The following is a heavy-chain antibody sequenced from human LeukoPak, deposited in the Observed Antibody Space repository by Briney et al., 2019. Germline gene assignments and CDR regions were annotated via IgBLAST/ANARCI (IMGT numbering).Heavy chain of an antibody. CDR1: GFTFSSYG. Sequence: GGSLRLSCAASGFTFSSYGMHWVRQAPGKGLGWVAFIRYDGSNKYYADSVKGRFTISRDNSKNTLYLQMNSLRAEDTAVYYCAKVQIVVVPAALDYWGQGTLVTVS. CDR3: AKVQIVVVPAALDY. J-gene: IGHJ4*02. CDR2: IRYDGSNK. V-gene: IGHV3-30*02. D-gene: IGHD2-2*01.